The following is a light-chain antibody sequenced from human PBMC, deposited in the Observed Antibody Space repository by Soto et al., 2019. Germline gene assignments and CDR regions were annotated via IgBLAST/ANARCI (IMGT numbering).Light chain of an antibody. CDR1: QDISDY. V-gene: IGKV1-27*01. J-gene: IGKJ1*01. Sequence: DIQMTQSPSSLSASVGDRVTITCRASQDISDYLAWFQQKPGKVPKLLIYAASDVQSGVPSRFSGSGSGTDFTLTISSLQPEDVATYYCQKYNGAPWTFGQGTKVEIK. CDR2: AAS. CDR3: QKYNGAPWT.